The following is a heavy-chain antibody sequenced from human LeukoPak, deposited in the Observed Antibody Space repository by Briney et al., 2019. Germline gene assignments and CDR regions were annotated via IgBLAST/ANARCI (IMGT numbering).Heavy chain of an antibody. J-gene: IGHJ4*02. D-gene: IGHD5-12*01. V-gene: IGHV1-69*04. Sequence: ASVKVSCKASGGTFSSYAISWVRQAPGQGLEWMGRIIPILGIANYAQKFQGRVTITADKSTSTAYMELSSLRSEDTAVYYCARGGYSGYDRDWGFDYWGQGTLVTVSS. CDR3: ARGGYSGYDRDWGFDY. CDR2: IIPILGIA. CDR1: GGTFSSYA.